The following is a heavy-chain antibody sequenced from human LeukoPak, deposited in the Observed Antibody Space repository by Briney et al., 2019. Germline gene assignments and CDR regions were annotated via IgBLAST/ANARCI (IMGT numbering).Heavy chain of an antibody. CDR1: GGSISTTLYY. V-gene: IGHV4-39*01. D-gene: IGHD5-24*01. CDR2: IYYRGST. CDR3: ARLRKSTMNFDF. Sequence: SETLSLTCTVSGGSISTTLYYWGWIRQPPGKGLEWIGSIYYRGSTYYNTSLKSRVTIYVDTSENQFSLKLSSVTAADTAVFYCARLRKSTMNFDFWGQGTLVTVSS. J-gene: IGHJ4*02.